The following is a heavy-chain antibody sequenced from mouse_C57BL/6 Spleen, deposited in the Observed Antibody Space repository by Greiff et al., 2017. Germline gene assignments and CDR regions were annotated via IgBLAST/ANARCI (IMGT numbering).Heavy chain of an antibody. CDR1: GFTFTDYY. CDR2: IRNKANGYTT. CDR3: ARPRTGSYWYFDV. J-gene: IGHJ1*03. Sequence: EVKVVESGGGLVQPGGSLSLSCAASGFTFTDYYMSWVRQPPGKALEWLGFIRNKANGYTTEYSASVKGRFTISRDNSQSILYLQMNALRAEDSATYCCARPRTGSYWYFDVWGTGTTVTVSS. D-gene: IGHD4-1*01. V-gene: IGHV7-3*01.